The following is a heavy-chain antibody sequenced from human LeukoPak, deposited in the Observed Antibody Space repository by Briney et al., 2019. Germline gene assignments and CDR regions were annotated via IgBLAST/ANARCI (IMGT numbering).Heavy chain of an antibody. CDR1: GFTVTSRY. Sequence: PGGSLRLSCAASGFTVTSRYINWVRQAPGKGLEWVSTIYTGGSTSFSDSVKGRFTISRDNSKNTVSLQMNSLRGEDTAVYYCARTFYGSGSLLGEAFDVWGQGTMVTVSS. CDR2: IYTGGST. CDR3: ARTFYGSGSLLGEAFDV. D-gene: IGHD3-10*01. J-gene: IGHJ3*01. V-gene: IGHV3-53*01.